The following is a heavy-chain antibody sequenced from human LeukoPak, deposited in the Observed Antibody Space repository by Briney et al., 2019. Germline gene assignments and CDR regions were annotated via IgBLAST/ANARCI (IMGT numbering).Heavy chain of an antibody. Sequence: SETLSLTCTVSGYSISSGYYWGWIRQPPGKGLEWIGTIYHSGSTYYNPSLKSRVTISVDTSKNQFSLKLSSVTAADTAVYYCARGYFSSWYINWFDPWGQGTLVTVSS. J-gene: IGHJ5*02. D-gene: IGHD6-13*01. CDR2: IYHSGST. V-gene: IGHV4-38-2*02. CDR3: ARGYFSSWYINWFDP. CDR1: GYSISSGYY.